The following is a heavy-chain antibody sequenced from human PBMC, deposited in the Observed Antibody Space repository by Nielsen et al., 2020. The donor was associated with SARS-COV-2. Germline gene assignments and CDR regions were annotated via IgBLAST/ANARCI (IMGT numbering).Heavy chain of an antibody. V-gene: IGHV3-15*01. J-gene: IGHJ6*02. Sequence: GESLKISCAASGFTFSNAWMSWVRQAPGKGLEWVGRIKSKTDGGTTDYAAPVKGRFTISRDDSKNTLYLQMNSLKTEDTAVYYCTTDPYPIVGATSWYYGMDVWGQGTTVTVSS. D-gene: IGHD1-26*01. CDR1: GFTFSNAW. CDR2: IKSKTDGGTT. CDR3: TTDPYPIVGATSWYYGMDV.